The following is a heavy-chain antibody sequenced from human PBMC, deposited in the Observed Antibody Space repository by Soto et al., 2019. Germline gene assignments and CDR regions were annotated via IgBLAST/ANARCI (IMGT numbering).Heavy chain of an antibody. J-gene: IGHJ4*02. Sequence: PGGSLRLSCAASGFTFSIYAMSWVRQAPGKGLEWVSAISGSGGSTYYADSVKGRFTISRDNSKNTLYLQMNSLRAEDTAVYYCAKDLGIFGVVKGLGLGSYWGQGTLVTVSS. CDR1: GFTFSIYA. CDR2: ISGSGGST. V-gene: IGHV3-23*01. CDR3: AKDLGIFGVVKGLGLGSY. D-gene: IGHD3-3*01.